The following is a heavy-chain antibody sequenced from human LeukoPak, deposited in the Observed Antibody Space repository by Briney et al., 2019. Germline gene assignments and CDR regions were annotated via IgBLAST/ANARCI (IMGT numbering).Heavy chain of an antibody. D-gene: IGHD3-22*01. CDR1: GFTFSSYA. CDR3: AKDRSYYDSSGYLYY. V-gene: IGHV3-23*01. CDR2: ISGSGGST. J-gene: IGHJ4*02. Sequence: GGSLRLSCAASGFTFSSYAMSWVRQAPGKGLEGVSAISGSGGSTYYADSVEGRFTISRDNSKNTLYLQMNSLRAEDTAVYYCAKDRSYYDSSGYLYYWGQGTLVTVSS.